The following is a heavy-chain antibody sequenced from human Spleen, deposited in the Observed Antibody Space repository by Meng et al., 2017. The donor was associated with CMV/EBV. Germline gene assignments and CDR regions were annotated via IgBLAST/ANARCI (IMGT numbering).Heavy chain of an antibody. CDR3: ARCPPEVVRGYWYFDL. J-gene: IGHJ2*01. CDR2: IDSSGTYI. CDR1: GFTFSTYT. D-gene: IGHD3-10*01. V-gene: IGHV3-21*04. Sequence: GESLKISCAASGFTFSTYTLNWVRQAPGKGLEWVSSIDSSGTYIYYADSVKGRFTISRDKSKNTLYLQMNSLRVEDMAVYYCARCPPEVVRGYWYFDLWGRGTLVTVSS.